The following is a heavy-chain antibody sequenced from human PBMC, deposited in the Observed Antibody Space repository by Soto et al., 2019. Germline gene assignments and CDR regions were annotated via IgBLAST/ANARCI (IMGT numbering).Heavy chain of an antibody. V-gene: IGHV3-23*01. CDR2: ISGSGGST. CDR1: GFTFSSYA. Sequence: GGSLRLSCAASGFTFSSYAMSWVRQAPGKGLEWVSAISGSGGSTYYADSVKGRFTISRDNSKNTLYLQMNSLRAEDTAVYYCAKDTSYDFWSGYYYLVYWGQGTLVTVSS. CDR3: AKDTSYDFWSGYYYLVY. D-gene: IGHD3-3*01. J-gene: IGHJ4*02.